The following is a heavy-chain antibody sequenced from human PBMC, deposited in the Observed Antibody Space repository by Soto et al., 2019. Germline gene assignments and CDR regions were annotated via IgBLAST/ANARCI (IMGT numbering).Heavy chain of an antibody. CDR3: ARAYDSGGYYSAAVDY. D-gene: IGHD3-22*01. CDR1: GFTFSSYS. CDR2: ISSSSSYI. Sequence: EVQLVESGGGLVKPGGSLRLSCAASGFTFSSYSMNWVRQAPGKGLEWVSSISSSSSYIYYADSVKGRFTISRDNAKNSLYLQMNSLRAEDTAVYYCARAYDSGGYYSAAVDYWGQGTLVTVSS. V-gene: IGHV3-21*01. J-gene: IGHJ4*02.